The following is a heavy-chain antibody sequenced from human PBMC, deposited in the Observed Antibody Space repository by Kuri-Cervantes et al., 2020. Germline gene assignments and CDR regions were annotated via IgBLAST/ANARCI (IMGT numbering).Heavy chain of an antibody. CDR3: ARDPAIAVVPNWYFDL. J-gene: IGHJ2*01. D-gene: IGHD3-22*01. CDR1: GDSVSSNSAA. CDR2: TYYRSKWYN. Sequence: SQTLSLTCAISGDSVSSNSAAWNWIRQSPSRGLEWLGRTYYRSKWYNDYAVSVKSRITINPDTSKNQFSLKLSSVTAADTAVYYCARDPAIAVVPNWYFDLWGRGTLVTVSS. V-gene: IGHV6-1*01.